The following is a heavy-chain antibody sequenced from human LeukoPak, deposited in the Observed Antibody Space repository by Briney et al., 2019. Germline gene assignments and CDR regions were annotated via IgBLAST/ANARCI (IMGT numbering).Heavy chain of an antibody. V-gene: IGHV3-33*08. CDR3: ARDDDWNYEDY. CDR2: LWYASDK. D-gene: IGHD1-7*01. J-gene: IGHJ4*02. CDR1: GFSFDGYG. Sequence: PGGSLRLSCAASGFSFDGYGMHWVRQAPGKGLEWVAGLWYASDKYYADSVKGRFTISRDTSKKTLYLQMNSLRAEDTALYYCARDDDWNYEDYWGQGTLVTVSS.